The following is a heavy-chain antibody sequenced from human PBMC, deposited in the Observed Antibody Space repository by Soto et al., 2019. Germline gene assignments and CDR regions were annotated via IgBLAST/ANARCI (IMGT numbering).Heavy chain of an antibody. CDR1: GYTFTSYG. Sequence: QVQLVQSGAEVKKPGASVKVSCKASGYTFTSYGISWVRQAPGQGLEWMGWISAYNGNTNYAQKLQGRVTMTTDTSTSTAYMELRRLRSDVTAVHYCARDRFQYCCDYCSCVGSSSFGRDGLCQGTTVTVSS. CDR2: ISAYNGNT. V-gene: IGHV1-18*01. J-gene: IGHJ6*02. CDR3: ARDRFQYCCDYCSCVGSSSFGRDG. D-gene: IGHD4-17*01.